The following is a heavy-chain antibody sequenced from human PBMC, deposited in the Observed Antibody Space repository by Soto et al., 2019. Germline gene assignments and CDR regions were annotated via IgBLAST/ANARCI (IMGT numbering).Heavy chain of an antibody. CDR1: GLTFSSHA. J-gene: IGHJ6*02. CDR2: ISSHGNNK. CDR3: ARDLGEGYKGPIYGMDV. Sequence: QVQLVESGGGVVQTGRSLRLSCAASGLTFSSHAMHWVRQAPGKGLEWVAVISSHGNNKYYADSVKGRFTISRDNSKNTLYLQMNILRADDTAVYYCARDLGEGYKGPIYGMDVWGQGTTVTVSS. V-gene: IGHV3-30-3*01. D-gene: IGHD5-18*01.